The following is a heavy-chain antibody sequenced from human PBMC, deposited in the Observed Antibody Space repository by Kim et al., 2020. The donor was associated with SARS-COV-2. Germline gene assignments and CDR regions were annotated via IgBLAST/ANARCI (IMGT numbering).Heavy chain of an antibody. CDR3: ASSYCSSTSCHSQRFDP. V-gene: IGHV4-61*02. CDR1: GGSISSGSYY. Sequence: SETLSLTCTVSGGSISSGSYYWSWIRQPAGKGLEWIGRIYTSGSTNYNPSLKSRVTISVDTSKNQFSLKLSSVTAADTAVYYCASSYCSSTSCHSQRFDPWGQGTLVTVSS. J-gene: IGHJ5*02. D-gene: IGHD2-2*01. CDR2: IYTSGST.